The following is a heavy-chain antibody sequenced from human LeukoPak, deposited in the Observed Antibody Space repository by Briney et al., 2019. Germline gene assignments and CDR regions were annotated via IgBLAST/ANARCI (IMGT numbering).Heavy chain of an antibody. CDR2: ISAYNGNT. D-gene: IGHD1-14*01. Sequence: ASVKVSCKASGYTFTSYGISWVRQAPGQGLEWMGWISAYNGNTNYAQKLQGRITMTTDTSTSTAYMELRSLRSDDTAVYYCARDNRLTLIADYWGQGTLVTVSS. V-gene: IGHV1-18*04. CDR1: GYTFTSYG. J-gene: IGHJ4*02. CDR3: ARDNRLTLIADY.